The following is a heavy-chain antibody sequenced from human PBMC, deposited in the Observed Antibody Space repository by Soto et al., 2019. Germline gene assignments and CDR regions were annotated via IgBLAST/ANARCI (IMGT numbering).Heavy chain of an antibody. D-gene: IGHD3-22*01. V-gene: IGHV2-5*02. J-gene: IGHJ4*02. CDR2: IYWDDDK. Sequence: QITLKESGPTLVKPTQTLTLTCTFSGFSLSTSGVGVGWIRQPPGKALEWLALIYWDDDKRYSPSLKSRLTITKDTSNNQVVLTMTNMDPVDTATYYCAHSGYYDSSGYHEGFDYWGQGTLVTVSS. CDR3: AHSGYYDSSGYHEGFDY. CDR1: GFSLSTSGVG.